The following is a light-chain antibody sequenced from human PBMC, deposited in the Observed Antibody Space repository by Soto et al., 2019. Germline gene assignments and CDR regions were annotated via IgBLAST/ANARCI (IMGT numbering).Light chain of an antibody. CDR3: QQYNNWHPLT. CDR1: QSVSSN. V-gene: IGKV3D-15*01. J-gene: IGKJ4*01. CDR2: GAS. Sequence: EIVMTQSPATLSVSAGERVTLSCRASQSVSSNLAWYQQKPGQAPRLLIYGASTRATGIPARFSGSGSGTDFKLTISSLQSEDFAVYYCQQYNNWHPLTFGGGTKVEI.